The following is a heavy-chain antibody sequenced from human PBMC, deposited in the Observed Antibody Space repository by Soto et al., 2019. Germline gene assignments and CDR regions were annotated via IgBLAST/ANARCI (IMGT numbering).Heavy chain of an antibody. Sequence: GGSLRLSCAASGFTFSSYGMHWVRQAPGKGLEWVAVISYDGSNKYYADSVKGRFTISRDNSKNTLYLQMNSLRAEDTAVYYCAKDRYCSSTSCSNWFDPWGQGTLVTVSS. D-gene: IGHD2-2*01. V-gene: IGHV3-30*18. J-gene: IGHJ5*02. CDR1: GFTFSSYG. CDR2: ISYDGSNK. CDR3: AKDRYCSSTSCSNWFDP.